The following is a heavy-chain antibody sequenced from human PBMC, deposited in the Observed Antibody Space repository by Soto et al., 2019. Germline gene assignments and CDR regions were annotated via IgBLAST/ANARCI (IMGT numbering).Heavy chain of an antibody. V-gene: IGHV1-69*13. Sequence: SVKVSCKASGGTFSSYAISWVRQAPGQGLEWMGGIIPIFGTANYAQKFQGRVTITADESTSTAYMELSSLRSEDTAVYYCARGIVVTAISRVAFDIWGQGTMVTVSS. D-gene: IGHD2-21*02. J-gene: IGHJ3*02. CDR1: GGTFSSYA. CDR3: ARGIVVTAISRVAFDI. CDR2: IIPIFGTA.